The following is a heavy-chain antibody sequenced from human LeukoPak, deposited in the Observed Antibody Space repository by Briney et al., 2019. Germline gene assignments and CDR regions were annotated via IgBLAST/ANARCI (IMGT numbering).Heavy chain of an antibody. CDR2: IWYDGSNK. D-gene: IGHD3-3*01. CDR1: GFTFSSYG. V-gene: IGHV3-33*06. Sequence: GGSLRLSCAASGFTFSSYGMHWVRQAPGKGLEWVADIWYDGSNKYYADSVKGRFTISRDNSKNTLYLQMNSLRAEDTAVYYCAKGAIFGVRDYYYMDVWGKGTTVTVSS. CDR3: AKGAIFGVRDYYYMDV. J-gene: IGHJ6*03.